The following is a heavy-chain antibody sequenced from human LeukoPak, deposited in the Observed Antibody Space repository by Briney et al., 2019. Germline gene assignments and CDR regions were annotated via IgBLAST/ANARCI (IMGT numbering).Heavy chain of an antibody. CDR1: GFTFSDYY. J-gene: IGHJ4*02. Sequence: GGSLRLSCAASGFTFSDYYMSWIRQAPGKGLEWVSYISSSGSTIYYADSVKGRFTISRDNAKNSLYLQMNSLRAEDTAVYYCARIPGPKYSGIVVVVAAPDYWGQGTLVTVSS. CDR3: ARIPGPKYSGIVVVVAAPDY. D-gene: IGHD2-15*01. V-gene: IGHV3-11*04. CDR2: ISSSGSTI.